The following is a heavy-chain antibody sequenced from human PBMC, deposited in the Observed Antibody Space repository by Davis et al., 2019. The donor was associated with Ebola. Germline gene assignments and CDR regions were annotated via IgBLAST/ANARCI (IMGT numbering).Heavy chain of an antibody. Sequence: PGRSLRLSCAASGFTFSSYAMHWVRQAPGKGLEWVAVISYDGSNKYYADSVKGRFTISRDNSKNTLYLQMNSLRAEDTAVYYCAKSATHVLRFLEWLSPFDYWGQGTLVTVSS. CDR2: ISYDGSNK. V-gene: IGHV3-30-3*02. CDR3: AKSATHVLRFLEWLSPFDY. J-gene: IGHJ4*02. CDR1: GFTFSSYA. D-gene: IGHD3-3*01.